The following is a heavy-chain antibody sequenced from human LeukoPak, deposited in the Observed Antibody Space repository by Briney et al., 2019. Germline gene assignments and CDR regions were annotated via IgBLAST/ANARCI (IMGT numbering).Heavy chain of an antibody. D-gene: IGHD1-26*01. J-gene: IGHJ1*01. CDR3: ASLGSYTEYFRH. CDR2: IYYSGST. CDR1: GGSISSYY. Sequence: PSETLSLTCTVSGGSISSYYWSWIRQPPGKGLEWIGYIYYSGSTNYNPSLKSRVTISVDTSKNQFSLKLSSVTAADTAVYYCASLGSYTEYFRHWGQGTLVTVSS. V-gene: IGHV4-59*01.